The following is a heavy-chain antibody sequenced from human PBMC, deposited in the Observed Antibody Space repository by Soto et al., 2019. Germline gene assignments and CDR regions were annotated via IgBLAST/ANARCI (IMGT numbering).Heavy chain of an antibody. CDR3: ASYYYGSGSYAYYYYGMDV. V-gene: IGHV1-69*02. Sequence: QVQLVQSGAEVKKPGSSVKVSCKASGGTFSSYTISWVRQAPGQGLEWMGSIIPILGIANYAQKFQGRVTMTADKXKSLAXXELSSLRSEDTAVYYCASYYYGSGSYAYYYYGMDVWGQGTTVTVSS. CDR2: IIPILGIA. D-gene: IGHD3-10*01. J-gene: IGHJ6*02. CDR1: GGTFSSYT.